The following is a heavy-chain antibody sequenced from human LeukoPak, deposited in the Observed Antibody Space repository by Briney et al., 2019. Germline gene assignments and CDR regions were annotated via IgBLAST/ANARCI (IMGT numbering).Heavy chain of an antibody. CDR2: IYYSEST. Sequence: PSETLSLTCTVSGGSVSSDSYFWTWIRQPPGKGLEWIGYIYYSESTNYNPSLKSRVTISLDTSKSQISLKLSSVTAADTAVYYCARGQRRLQDYWGQGTLVTVSS. J-gene: IGHJ4*02. V-gene: IGHV4-61*01. CDR1: GGSVSSDSYF. CDR3: ARGQRRLQDY.